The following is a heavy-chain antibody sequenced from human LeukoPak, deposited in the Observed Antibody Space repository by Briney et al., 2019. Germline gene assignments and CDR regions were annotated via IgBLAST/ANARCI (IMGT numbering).Heavy chain of an antibody. CDR3: ARDWGPTYRYAFDI. CDR1: GFTVSSNY. J-gene: IGHJ3*02. D-gene: IGHD3-16*01. CDR2: IYSGGST. Sequence: GGSLRLSCAASGFTVSSNYMSWVRQAPGKGLEGVSVIYSGGSTYYADSVKGRFTISRDNSKNTLYLQMNSLRAEDTAVYYCARDWGPTYRYAFDIWGQGTLVTVSS. V-gene: IGHV3-53*01.